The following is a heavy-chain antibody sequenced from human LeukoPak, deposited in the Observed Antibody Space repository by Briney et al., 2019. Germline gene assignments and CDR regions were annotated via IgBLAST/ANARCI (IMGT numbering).Heavy chain of an antibody. CDR1: GGSISSYY. CDR2: IYYSGST. Sequence: SETLSLTCTVSGGSISSYYWSWIRQPPGKGLEWIGYIYYSGSTNYNPSLKSRVTISVDTSKNQFSLKLSSVTAADTAVYYCARRTGIAAAGDFGMDVWGQGTTVTVSS. V-gene: IGHV4-59*08. CDR3: ARRTGIAAAGDFGMDV. J-gene: IGHJ6*02. D-gene: IGHD6-13*01.